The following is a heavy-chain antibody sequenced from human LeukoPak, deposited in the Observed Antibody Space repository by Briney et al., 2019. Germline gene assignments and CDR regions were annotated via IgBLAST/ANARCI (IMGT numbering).Heavy chain of an antibody. J-gene: IGHJ3*02. CDR1: GASIRSYF. CDR2: VYDNDIS. V-gene: IGHV4-59*01. Sequence: SETLSLTCSVSGASIRSYFWSWIRQSPGKRLEWIGYVYDNDISNFNPSLESRVTILVDRSKSQFSLKLRSVTAADTAVYYCARGLVLATDDAFDIWGPGTMTVSS. CDR3: ARGLVLATDDAFDI. D-gene: IGHD5-12*01.